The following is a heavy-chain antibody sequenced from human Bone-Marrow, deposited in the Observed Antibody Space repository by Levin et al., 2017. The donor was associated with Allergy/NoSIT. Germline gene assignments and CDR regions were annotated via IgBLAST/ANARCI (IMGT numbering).Heavy chain of an antibody. CDR2: IKPNGIEK. Sequence: HPGGSLRLSCAASGFTLTNYWMSWVRQAPGKGLEWVANIKPNGIEKYYVDSVKGRFTISRDTAKNSLYLQMNSLRAEDTAMYYCVRDEPAAGRFNPFDYWGLGTLVTVSS. V-gene: IGHV3-7*01. CDR1: GFTLTNYW. J-gene: IGHJ4*02. D-gene: IGHD2-2*01. CDR3: VRDEPAAGRFNPFDY.